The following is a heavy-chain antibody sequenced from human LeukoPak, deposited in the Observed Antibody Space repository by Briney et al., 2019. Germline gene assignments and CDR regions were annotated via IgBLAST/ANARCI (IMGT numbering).Heavy chain of an antibody. V-gene: IGHV4-4*07. J-gene: IGHJ5*02. CDR1: GGPISNYY. D-gene: IGHD6-13*01. Sequence: SETLSLICTVSGGPISNYYWIWIRQPAGEGLEWIGRIYTGGSIDSNPSLKSRVTMSVDTSKNLFSLKLSSVTAADTAVYFCARLYSDSWSRVDPWGQGTLVTVSS. CDR3: ARLYSDSWSRVDP. CDR2: IYTGGSI.